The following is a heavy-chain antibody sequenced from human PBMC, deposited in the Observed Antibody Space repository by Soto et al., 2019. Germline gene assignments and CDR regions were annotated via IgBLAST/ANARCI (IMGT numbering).Heavy chain of an antibody. CDR1: GGTFSSYA. D-gene: IGHD6-25*01. CDR3: ARRAPRSGRYYYGMDV. CDR2: IIPIFGTA. Sequence: QVQLVQSGAEVKKPGSSVKVSCKASGGTFSSYAISWVRQAPGQGLEWMGGIIPIFGTANYAQKFQGRVTITXXEXTXXAYMELSSLRSEDTAVYYCARRAPRSGRYYYGMDVWGQGTTVTVSS. V-gene: IGHV1-69*05. J-gene: IGHJ6*02.